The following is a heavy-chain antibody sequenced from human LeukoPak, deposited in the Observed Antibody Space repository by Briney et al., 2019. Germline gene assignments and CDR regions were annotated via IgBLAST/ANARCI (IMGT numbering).Heavy chain of an antibody. V-gene: IGHV3-7*01. Sequence: GGSLRLSCAASGFTFSDYWMSWVRQAPGKGLEWVASIKQDGSEDYYVDSVKGRFTISRDNAKKSMYLQMNSLRADDTAVYYCARDGGYCSGGSCYWESWGQGTLVIVPT. CDR1: GFTFSDYW. CDR3: ARDGGYCSGGSCYWES. CDR2: IKQDGSED. J-gene: IGHJ4*02. D-gene: IGHD2-15*01.